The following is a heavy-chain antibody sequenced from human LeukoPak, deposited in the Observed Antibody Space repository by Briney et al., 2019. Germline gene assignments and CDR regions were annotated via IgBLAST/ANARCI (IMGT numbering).Heavy chain of an antibody. CDR3: ARRALWIQLQHGGDAFDI. Sequence: ASVKVSCKASGYTFTDYYLHWVRQAPGQGLEWMGIINPSGGSTSYAQKFQGRVTMTRDMSTSTVYMELSSLRSEDTAVYYCARRALWIQLQHGGDAFDIWGQGTMVTVSS. V-gene: IGHV1-46*01. D-gene: IGHD5-18*01. CDR2: INPSGGST. J-gene: IGHJ3*02. CDR1: GYTFTDYY.